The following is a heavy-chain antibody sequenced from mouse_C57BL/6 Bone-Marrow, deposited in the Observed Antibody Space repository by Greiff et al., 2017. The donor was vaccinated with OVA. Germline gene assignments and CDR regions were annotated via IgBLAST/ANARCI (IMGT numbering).Heavy chain of an antibody. CDR1: GYTFTEYT. Sequence: QVQLQQSGAELVKPGASVKLSCKASGYTFTEYTIHWVKQRSGQGLEWIGCFYPGSGNTKYNEKFKDKATLTADKSSSTVYMQLSSLTSEDSAVYFCARHEYVMSLDYWGQGTTLTVSS. CDR2: FYPGSGNT. J-gene: IGHJ2*01. V-gene: IGHV1-62-2*01. CDR3: ARHEYVMSLDY.